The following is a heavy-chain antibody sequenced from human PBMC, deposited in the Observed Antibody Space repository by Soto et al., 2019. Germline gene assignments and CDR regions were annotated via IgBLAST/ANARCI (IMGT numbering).Heavy chain of an antibody. J-gene: IGHJ4*02. CDR2: IYYSGST. Sequence: QLQLQESGPGLVKPSETLSLTCTVSGGSISSSSYYWGWIRQPPGKGLEWIGSIYYSGSTYYNPSLKSRVTVSVDTSKNQFSLKLSSVTAADTAVYYGARHRGAGHFDYWGQGTLVTVSS. V-gene: IGHV4-39*01. CDR3: ARHRGAGHFDY. CDR1: GGSISSSSYY.